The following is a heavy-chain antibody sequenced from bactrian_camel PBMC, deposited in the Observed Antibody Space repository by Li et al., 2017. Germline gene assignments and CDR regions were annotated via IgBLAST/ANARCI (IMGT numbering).Heavy chain of an antibody. CDR2: IDIDGIT. J-gene: IGHJ4*01. Sequence: VQLVESGGGSMQAGGSLRLSCVHSGPRYSSYCLGWFRQAPGKEREGVAFIDIDGITRYSDSVKGRFTISKDNAKNTLYLQLTSLKAEDTAMYYCAADRTGGFCRNLGVDNWEYWGQGTQVTVS. V-gene: IGHV3S55*01. CDR1: GPRYSSYC. D-gene: IGHD5*01. CDR3: AADRTGGFCRNLGVDNWEY.